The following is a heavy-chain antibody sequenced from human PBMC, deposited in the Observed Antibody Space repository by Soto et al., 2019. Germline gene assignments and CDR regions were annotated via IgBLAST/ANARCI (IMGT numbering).Heavy chain of an antibody. CDR3: ARGHYYDSSGYYFDGYFDY. CDR1: GFTFSSYA. V-gene: IGHV3-30-3*01. J-gene: IGHJ4*02. CDR2: ISYDGSNK. D-gene: IGHD3-22*01. Sequence: QVQLVESGGGVVQPGRSLRLSCAASGFTFSSYAMHWVRQAPGKGLEWVAVISYDGSNKYYADSVKGRFTISRDNSKNTLYLQMNSLRAEDTAVYYCARGHYYDSSGYYFDGYFDYWGQGTLVTVSS.